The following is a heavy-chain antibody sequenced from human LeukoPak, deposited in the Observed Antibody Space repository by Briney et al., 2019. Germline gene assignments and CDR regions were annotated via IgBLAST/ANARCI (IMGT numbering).Heavy chain of an antibody. CDR2: FDPEDGET. V-gene: IGHV1-24*01. D-gene: IGHD3-22*01. CDR1: GYTLTELS. Sequence: ASVKVSCKVSGYTLTELSMHWVRQAPGKGLEWMGGFDPEDGETIYAQKFQGRVTMIEDTSTDTAYMELSSLRSEDTAVYYCATGSSGYYYFDYWGQGTLVTVSS. CDR3: ATGSSGYYYFDY. J-gene: IGHJ4*02.